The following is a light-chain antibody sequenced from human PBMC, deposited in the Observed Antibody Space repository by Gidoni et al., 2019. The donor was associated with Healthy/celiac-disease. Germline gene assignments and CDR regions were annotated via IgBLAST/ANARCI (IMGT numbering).Light chain of an antibody. CDR3: AAWDDSLKGSHWV. Sequence: QSVLTQPPSASGTPGQRVTISCSESSSNIGSNTVNWYQQLPGTAPKLLIYSNNQRPSGVPDRFSGSKSGTSASLAISGLQSEDEADYYCAAWDDSLKGSHWVFGGGTKLTVL. CDR2: SNN. V-gene: IGLV1-44*01. CDR1: SSNIGSNT. J-gene: IGLJ3*02.